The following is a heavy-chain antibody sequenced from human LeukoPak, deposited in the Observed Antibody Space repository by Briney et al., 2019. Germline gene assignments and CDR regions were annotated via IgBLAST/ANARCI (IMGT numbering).Heavy chain of an antibody. D-gene: IGHD1-26*01. Sequence: ASVKVSCKASGYTFTSYGISWVRQAPGQGLEWMGWISAYNGNTNYAQKLQGRVTMTTDTSTSTAYMELRSLRSDDTAVYYCARTESGSPTTYFDYWGQGTLVTVSS. CDR3: ARTESGSPTTYFDY. CDR2: ISAYNGNT. J-gene: IGHJ4*02. V-gene: IGHV1-18*01. CDR1: GYTFTSYG.